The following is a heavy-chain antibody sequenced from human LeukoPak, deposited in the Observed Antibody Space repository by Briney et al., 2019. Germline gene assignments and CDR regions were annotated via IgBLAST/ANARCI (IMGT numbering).Heavy chain of an antibody. CDR2: IYYSGST. Sequence: PSETLSLTCTVSGGSISSGGYYWSWIRQHPGKGLEWIGYIYYSGSTYYNPSLKSRVTISVDTSKIQFSLKLSSVTAADTAVYYCARQVGRNYDYWGQGTLVTVSS. CDR3: ARQVGRNYDY. V-gene: IGHV4-31*03. CDR1: GGSISSGGYY. D-gene: IGHD3-10*01. J-gene: IGHJ4*02.